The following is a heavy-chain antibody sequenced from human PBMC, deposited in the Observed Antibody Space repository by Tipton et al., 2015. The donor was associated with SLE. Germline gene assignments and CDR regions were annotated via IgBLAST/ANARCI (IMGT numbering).Heavy chain of an antibody. D-gene: IGHD3-16*01. CDR2: IYNNGYT. V-gene: IGHV3-53*01. CDR3: ARGELLKGVWGGFAS. Sequence: GSLRLSCAASGFTVSNYYITWVRQAPGKGLEWVSIIYNNGYTNYADSVKGRFTISRDNSKNTLYLQMNSLRVDDTAVYFCARGELLKGVWGGFASWGQGSLVTVSS. CDR1: GFTVSNYY. J-gene: IGHJ4*02.